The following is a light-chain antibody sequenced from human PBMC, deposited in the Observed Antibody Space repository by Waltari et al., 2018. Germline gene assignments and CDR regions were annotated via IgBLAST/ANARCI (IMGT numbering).Light chain of an antibody. CDR1: QDISNY. CDR2: DAS. V-gene: IGKV1-33*01. J-gene: IGKJ4*01. CDR3: QQYDNLLT. Sequence: DIQMTQSPSSLSASVGDSVTITCQASQDISNYLNWYQQKPGKAPKLLIYDASNLETGVPSRFSGSGSETDLTFTISSLQPEDIATYYCQQYDNLLTFGGGTKVEIK.